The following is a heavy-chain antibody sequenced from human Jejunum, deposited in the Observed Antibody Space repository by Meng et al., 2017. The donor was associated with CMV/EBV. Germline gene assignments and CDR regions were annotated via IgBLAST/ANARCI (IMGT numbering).Heavy chain of an antibody. CDR2: IYHSGIT. CDR3: ARDAYDSRGYEVGMDV. Sequence: SVSSNSFYWGWIPQTPGKGLEWIGNIYHSGITYYNPSLKSRVTISLDTPKNQFSLKLSSVTAADTAVYYCARDAYDSRGYEVGMDVWGQGTTVTVSS. J-gene: IGHJ6*02. D-gene: IGHD3-22*01. V-gene: IGHV4-39*07. CDR1: SVSSNSFY.